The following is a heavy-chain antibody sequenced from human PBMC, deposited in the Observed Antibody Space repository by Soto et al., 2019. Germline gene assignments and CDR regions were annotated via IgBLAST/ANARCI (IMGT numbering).Heavy chain of an antibody. J-gene: IGHJ5*02. CDR2: INTDGSIT. CDR1: GFTLSSYW. D-gene: IGHD3-22*01. V-gene: IGHV3-74*01. Sequence: EVQLVESGGGLVQPGGSLRLSCAASGFTLSSYWMHWVRQAPGKGLVWVSIINTDGSITRYADSVKGRFSISRDNAKNTLYLQLNNLRGEDAAVYYCARDQEGHNRGYYYPKWFDPWGQGTLVTVSS. CDR3: ARDQEGHNRGYYYPKWFDP.